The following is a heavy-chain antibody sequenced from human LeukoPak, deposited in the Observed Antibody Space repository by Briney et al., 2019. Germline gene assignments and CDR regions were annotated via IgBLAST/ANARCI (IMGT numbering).Heavy chain of an antibody. Sequence: ASVKVSCKASGYAFTSYAISWVRQAPGQGLEWMGWISAYNGNTDYAQNLQDRVTMTTDTSTSTAYMELRSLKSDDTAVYYCARDSGWFDPWGQGTRVTVSS. CDR2: ISAYNGNT. CDR1: GYAFTSYA. J-gene: IGHJ5*02. CDR3: ARDSGWFDP. D-gene: IGHD3-10*01. V-gene: IGHV1-18*01.